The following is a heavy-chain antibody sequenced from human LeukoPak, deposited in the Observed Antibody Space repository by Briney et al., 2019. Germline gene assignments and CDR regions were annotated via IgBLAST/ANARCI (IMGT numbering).Heavy chain of an antibody. V-gene: IGHV5-51*01. CDR2: IYPGDSDT. CDR1: GYIFTSYW. J-gene: IGHJ5*01. Sequence: GESLQISCKGSGYIFTSYWIGWVRQVRGKGLEWMGIIYPGDSDTRYSPSFQGQITISADKSISTAYLQWSSLKASDTAMYYCARHDTVTTLDSWGQGTLVTVSS. D-gene: IGHD4-17*01. CDR3: ARHDTVTTLDS.